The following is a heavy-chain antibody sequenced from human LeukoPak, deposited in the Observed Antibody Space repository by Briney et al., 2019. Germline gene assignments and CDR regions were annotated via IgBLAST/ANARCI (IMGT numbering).Heavy chain of an antibody. CDR3: ARAPYPAYCSSTSCHDYYFDY. J-gene: IGHJ4*02. CDR2: IYYSGST. V-gene: IGHV4-59*01. CDR1: GGSISSYY. D-gene: IGHD2-2*01. Sequence: PSETLSLTCTVSGGSISSYYWSWIRQPPGKGLEWIGYIYYSGSTNYNPSLKSRVTISVDTSKNQFSLKLSSVTAADTAVYYCARAPYPAYCSSTSCHDYYFDYWGQGTLVTVSS.